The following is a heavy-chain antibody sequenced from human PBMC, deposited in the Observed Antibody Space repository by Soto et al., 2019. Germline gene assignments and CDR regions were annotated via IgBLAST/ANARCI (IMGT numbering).Heavy chain of an antibody. D-gene: IGHD4-17*01. CDR2: IYYSGST. CDR3: AREYGKQYYFDY. J-gene: IGHJ4*02. CDR1: GGSISSYY. Sequence: SETLSLTCAVCGGSISSYYWSWIRQPLGKGLEWIGYIYYSGSTNYNPSLKSRVTISVDTSKNQFSLKLSSVTAADTAVYYCAREYGKQYYFDYWGQGTLVTAPQ. V-gene: IGHV4-59*01.